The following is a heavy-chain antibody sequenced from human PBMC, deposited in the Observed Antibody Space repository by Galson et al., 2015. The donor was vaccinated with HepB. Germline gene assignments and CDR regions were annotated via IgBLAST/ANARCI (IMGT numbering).Heavy chain of an antibody. J-gene: IGHJ4*02. CDR2: IYYSGST. D-gene: IGHD6-19*01. CDR1: GGSISRSSYY. Sequence: TVSGGSISRSSYYWGWIRQPPGKGLEWIGSIYYSGSTYYNPSLKSRVTISVDTSKNQFSLKLSSVTAADTAVYYCARHLDSSGWYPAVYYFDYWGQGTLVTVSS. V-gene: IGHV4-39*01. CDR3: ARHLDSSGWYPAVYYFDY.